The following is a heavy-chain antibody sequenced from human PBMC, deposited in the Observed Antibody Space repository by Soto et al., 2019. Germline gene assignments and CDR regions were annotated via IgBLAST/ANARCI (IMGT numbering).Heavy chain of an antibody. D-gene: IGHD1-7*01. J-gene: IGHJ6*02. V-gene: IGHV4-59*01. CDR3: AREAGDPELRDYYYYGMDV. CDR2: IYYSGST. CDR1: GGSISSYY. Sequence: PSETLSLTCTVSGGSISSYYWSWIRQPPGKGLEWIGYIYYSGSTNYNPSLKSRVTISVDTSKNQFSLKLSSVTAADTAVYYCAREAGDPELRDYYYYGMDVWGQGTTVTVSS.